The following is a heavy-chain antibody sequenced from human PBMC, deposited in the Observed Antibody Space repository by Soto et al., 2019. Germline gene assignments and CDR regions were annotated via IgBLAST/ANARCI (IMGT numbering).Heavy chain of an antibody. CDR2: IIPIFGSP. D-gene: IGHD6-19*01. J-gene: IGHJ3*02. Sequence: QVQLVQSGAEVKMPGSSVKVSCKASGGAFSSYAISWVRQAPGQGLEWMGGIIPIFGSPNYAQTFQGRVTXSXDXXTSTACMALRSLRSEDTAMYYCASPGYMGGWSGGIWGQGTMVTVSS. CDR3: ASPGYMGGWSGGI. CDR1: GGAFSSYA. V-gene: IGHV1-69*14.